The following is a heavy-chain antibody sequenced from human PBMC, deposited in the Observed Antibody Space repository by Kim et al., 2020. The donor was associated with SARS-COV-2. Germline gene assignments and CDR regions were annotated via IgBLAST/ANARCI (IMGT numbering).Heavy chain of an antibody. V-gene: IGHV3-30-3*01. J-gene: IGHJ6*02. Sequence: GGSLRLSCAVSGFTLNSYTMHWVRQAPGKGLEWVAVMSYDGGKKYYAESVKGRFTISRDSSQSTLYLQMNNLGPEDTAVYYCARDQQVRGVIILYYYGMDVWGQGTTVTVS. CDR2: MSYDGGKK. CDR1: GFTLNSYT. D-gene: IGHD3-10*01. CDR3: ARDQQVRGVIILYYYGMDV.